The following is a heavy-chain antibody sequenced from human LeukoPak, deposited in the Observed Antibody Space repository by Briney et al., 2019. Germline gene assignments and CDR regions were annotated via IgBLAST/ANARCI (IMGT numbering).Heavy chain of an antibody. CDR1: GYTFTSNY. J-gene: IGHJ4*02. Sequence: GASVKVSCKASGYTFTSNYIHWVRQAPGQGLEWMGIINPSGSSPSYAQKFQGRVTMTRNTSTSTVYMELSSLRFEDTAVYYCARVSITDHYDILTGPTTHYYFDYWGQGTLVTVSS. V-gene: IGHV1-46*01. CDR2: INPSGSSP. CDR3: ARVSITDHYDILTGPTTHYYFDY. D-gene: IGHD3-9*01.